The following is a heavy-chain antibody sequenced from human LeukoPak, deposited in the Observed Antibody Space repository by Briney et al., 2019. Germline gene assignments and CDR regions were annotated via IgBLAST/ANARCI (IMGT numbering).Heavy chain of an antibody. CDR3: ASSFPRRDDYISNYFDY. CDR1: GFTFSTYS. J-gene: IGHJ4*02. Sequence: PGGSLRLSCAASGFTFSTYSMNWVRQAPGGGLEGVSSISSSGTYIYYADSMRGRFTISRDNSKNSLYLQMNSLRAEDTAVYYCASSFPRRDDYISNYFDYWGQGTLVTVSS. V-gene: IGHV3-21*01. D-gene: IGHD5-24*01. CDR2: ISSSGTYI.